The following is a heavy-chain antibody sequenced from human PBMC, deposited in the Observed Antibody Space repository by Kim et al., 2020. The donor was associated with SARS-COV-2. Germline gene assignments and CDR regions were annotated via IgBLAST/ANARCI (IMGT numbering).Heavy chain of an antibody. Sequence: SVKVSCKASGFTFTSSAVQWVRQARGQHLEWIGWIVVGSGNTNYAQKFQERVTITRDMSTSTAYMELSSLRSEDTAVYYCAANLFVDTAMVLPYYGMDVWGQGTTVTVS. V-gene: IGHV1-58*01. CDR3: AANLFVDTAMVLPYYGMDV. D-gene: IGHD5-18*01. J-gene: IGHJ6*02. CDR2: IVVGSGNT. CDR1: GFTFTSSA.